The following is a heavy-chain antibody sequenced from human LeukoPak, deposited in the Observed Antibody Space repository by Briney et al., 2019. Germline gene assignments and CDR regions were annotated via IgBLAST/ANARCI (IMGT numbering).Heavy chain of an antibody. CDR3: TRDPPPPLYCSSTSCPKGYYYGMDV. CDR1: GGSISSSPYY. V-gene: IGHV4-39*07. J-gene: IGHJ6*02. CDR2: INHSGST. Sequence: ASETPSLTCTVSGGSISSSPYYWGWIRQPPGKGLEWLGEINHSGSTNYNPSLKRRITISVATSNNQFSMKLSSVTAADTAVYYCTRDPPPPLYCSSTSCPKGYYYGMDVWGQGTTVTVSS. D-gene: IGHD2-2*01.